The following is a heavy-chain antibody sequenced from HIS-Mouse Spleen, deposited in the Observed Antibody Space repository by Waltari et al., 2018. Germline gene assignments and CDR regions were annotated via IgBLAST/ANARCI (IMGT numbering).Heavy chain of an antibody. J-gene: IGHJ4*02. D-gene: IGHD5-18*01. CDR2: ISYDGSNK. CDR3: ARADETWIQLWLDY. Sequence: QVQLVESGGGVVQPGRSLRLSCAASGFTFSSYAMHWVRQPPGKGLEWVAVISYDGSNKYYADSVKGRFTISRDNSKNTLYLQMNSLRAEDTAVYYCARADETWIQLWLDYWGQGTLVTVSS. CDR1: GFTFSSYA. V-gene: IGHV3-30*04.